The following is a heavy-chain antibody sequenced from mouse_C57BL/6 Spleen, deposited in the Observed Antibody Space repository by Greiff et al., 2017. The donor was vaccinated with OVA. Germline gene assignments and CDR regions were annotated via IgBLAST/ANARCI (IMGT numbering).Heavy chain of an antibody. D-gene: IGHD4-1*01. J-gene: IGHJ2*01. CDR1: GYTFTDPS. Sequence: QVQLLQSDAELVKPGASVKISCKASGYTFTDPSIHWMKQRPEPGLEWIGYIYPRDGSTNYNGKFKGKATLPADKSSSPAYMQLNSLTSEDAAVYCCARASANCGYYLDYWGQGTTLTVSS. V-gene: IGHV1-78*01. CDR3: ARASANCGYYLDY. CDR2: IYPRDGST.